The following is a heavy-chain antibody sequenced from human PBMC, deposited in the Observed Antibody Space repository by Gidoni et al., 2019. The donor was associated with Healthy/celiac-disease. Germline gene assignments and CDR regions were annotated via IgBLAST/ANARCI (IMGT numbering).Heavy chain of an antibody. CDR1: GLTFSSNS. CDR3: ARETPPGVTIFGVVTHYPFDYYYGMDV. D-gene: IGHD3-3*01. V-gene: IGHV3-21*01. CDR2: ISSSSSYI. Sequence: EVQLVESGGGLVKPGGSLRLSCAASGLTFSSNSMNWVRQAPGKGLECVSSISSSSSYIYYADSVKGRFTISRDNAKNSLYLQMNSLRAEDTAVYYCARETPPGVTIFGVVTHYPFDYYYGMDVWGQGTTVTVSS. J-gene: IGHJ6*02.